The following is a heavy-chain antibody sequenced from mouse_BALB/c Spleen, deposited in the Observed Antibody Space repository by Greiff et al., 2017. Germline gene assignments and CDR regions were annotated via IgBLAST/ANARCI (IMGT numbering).Heavy chain of an antibody. CDR2: ISYSGST. J-gene: IGHJ4*01. Sequence: DVHLVESGPGLVKPSQSLSLTCTVTGYSITSDYAWNWIRQFPGNKLEWMGYISYSGSTSYNPSLKSRISITRDTSKNQFFLQLNSVTTEDTATYYCARGFMDYWGQGTSVTVSS. CDR1: GYSITSDYA. V-gene: IGHV3-2*02. CDR3: ARGFMDY.